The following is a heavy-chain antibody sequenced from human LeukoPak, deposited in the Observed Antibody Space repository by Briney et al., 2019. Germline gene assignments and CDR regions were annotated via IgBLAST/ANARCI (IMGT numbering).Heavy chain of an antibody. CDR1: GYSFTSYW. CDR3: ARRVVGPYWYLDL. CDR2: IYPGDSDT. D-gene: IGHD2-15*01. V-gene: IGHV5-51*01. J-gene: IGHJ2*01. Sequence: GESLKISCKGSGYSFTSYWIGWVRQMPGKGLEWMGIIYPGDSDTRYSPSFQGQVTISADKSISTAYLQWSSLKASDTGMYYCARRVVGPYWYLDLWGRGTLVTVSP.